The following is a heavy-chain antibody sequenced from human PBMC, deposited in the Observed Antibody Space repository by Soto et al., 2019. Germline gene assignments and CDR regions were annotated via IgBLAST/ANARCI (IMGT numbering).Heavy chain of an antibody. CDR3: ARDLAVRGAMGWFDP. V-gene: IGHV4-30-2*01. CDR1: GGSISSGTYT. D-gene: IGHD3-10*01. CDR2: IYATGGT. Sequence: SETLSLTCAVSGGSISSGTYTWNWIRQPPGKGLEWIGFIYATGGTFYNASFKGRVTITVDRSKNDFSLRLTSVTAADTAVYYCARDLAVRGAMGWFDPWGQGTLVTVSP. J-gene: IGHJ5*02.